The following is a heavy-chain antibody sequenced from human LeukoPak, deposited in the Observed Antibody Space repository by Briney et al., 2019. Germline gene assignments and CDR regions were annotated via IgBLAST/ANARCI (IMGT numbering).Heavy chain of an antibody. V-gene: IGHV3-7*01. CDR2: IKQDGSEK. Sequence: GGSLRLSCAASGFTFSSYWMSWVRQAPGKGLEWVANIKQDGSEKYYVDSVKGRFTISRDNAKNSLYLQMNSLRAEDTAVYYCARVGGDIVVVPPAIRFDYWGQGTLVTVSS. D-gene: IGHD2-2*01. CDR3: ARVGGDIVVVPPAIRFDY. CDR1: GFTFSSYW. J-gene: IGHJ4*02.